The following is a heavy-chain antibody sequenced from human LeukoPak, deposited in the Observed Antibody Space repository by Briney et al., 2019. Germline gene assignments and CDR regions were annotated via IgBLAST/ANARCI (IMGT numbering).Heavy chain of an antibody. CDR3: ASDSGYSYGYRSKPFDY. CDR2: IILIFGTA. D-gene: IGHD5-18*01. J-gene: IGHJ4*02. V-gene: IGHV1-69*01. Sequence: SVKVSCKASGGTFSSYAISWVRQAPGQGLEWMGGIILIFGTANYAQKFQGRVTITADESTSTAYMELSSLRSEDTAVYYCASDSGYSYGYRSKPFDYWGQGTLVTVSS. CDR1: GGTFSSYA.